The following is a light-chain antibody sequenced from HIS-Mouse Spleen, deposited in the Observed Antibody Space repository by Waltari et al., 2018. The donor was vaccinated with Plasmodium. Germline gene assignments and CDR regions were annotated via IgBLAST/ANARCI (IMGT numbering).Light chain of an antibody. CDR2: GAS. J-gene: IGKJ1*01. V-gene: IGKV3-20*01. Sequence: EIVLTQSPGTLSLSPGERATLSCRASQSVSSSYLAWYQQKPGQAHRLLIYGASSRAAGIPDRFSGSGSGTDFTRTISRLEPEDFAVYYWQRYGSSGTFGQGTKVEIK. CDR1: QSVSSSY. CDR3: QRYGSSGT.